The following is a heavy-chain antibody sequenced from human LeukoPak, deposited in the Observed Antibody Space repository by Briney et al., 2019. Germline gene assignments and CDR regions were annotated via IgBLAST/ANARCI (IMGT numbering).Heavy chain of an antibody. J-gene: IGHJ5*02. CDR2: IYYSGST. CDR1: GGSISSYY. V-gene: IGHV4-59*01. D-gene: IGHD6-19*01. Sequence: SETLSLTCTVSGGSISSYYWSWLRQPPGKGLEWIGYIYYSGSTNYNPSLKSRVTISVDTSKNQFSLRLSSVTAADTAVYYCARSSSSGWGFRFDPWGQGTLVTVSS. CDR3: ARSSSSGWGFRFDP.